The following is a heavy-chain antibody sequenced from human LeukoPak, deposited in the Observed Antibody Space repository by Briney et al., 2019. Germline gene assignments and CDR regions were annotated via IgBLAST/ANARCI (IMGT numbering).Heavy chain of an antibody. J-gene: IGHJ4*02. D-gene: IGHD2-15*01. Sequence: AGGSLRLSCAASGYTFSSYAMSWVRQAPGKGLDWVSIIDGSATRTDYADSVKGRFTISRDKSRNTLYLQMNSLRADDTAVYYCARGHGGNYDYWGQGTLVTVSS. CDR2: IDGSATRT. CDR1: GYTFSSYA. CDR3: ARGHGGNYDY. V-gene: IGHV3-23*05.